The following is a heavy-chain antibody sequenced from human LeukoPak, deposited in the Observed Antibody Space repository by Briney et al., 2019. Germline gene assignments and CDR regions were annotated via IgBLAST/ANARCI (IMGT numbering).Heavy chain of an antibody. D-gene: IGHD3-22*01. CDR2: IHYSGST. J-gene: IGHJ4*02. CDR1: GGSISSSY. V-gene: IGHV4-59*01. CDR3: ARANRDTNGYYYSFDY. Sequence: SETLPLTCTVSGGSISSSYWSWIRQPPGKGLDWIGYIHYSGSTHYNPSLTSRVTISVDTSKNQFSLKLSSVTAADTAVYYCARANRDTNGYYYSFDYWGQGTLVTVSS.